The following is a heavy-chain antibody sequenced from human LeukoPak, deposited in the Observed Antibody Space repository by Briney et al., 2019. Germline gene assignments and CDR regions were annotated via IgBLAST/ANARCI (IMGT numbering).Heavy chain of an antibody. Sequence: GGSLRLSCAASGFTFSTYWMHWVRQAPGKRLIWVSRIDGEGSEINYADSVRGRFTISRDNAKNTLYLQMNSLRAEDTAVYYCARGHYFGSESHYNYWGQGTLVTVSS. D-gene: IGHD3-10*01. V-gene: IGHV3-74*01. J-gene: IGHJ4*02. CDR2: IDGEGSEI. CDR1: GFTFSTYW. CDR3: ARGHYFGSESHYNY.